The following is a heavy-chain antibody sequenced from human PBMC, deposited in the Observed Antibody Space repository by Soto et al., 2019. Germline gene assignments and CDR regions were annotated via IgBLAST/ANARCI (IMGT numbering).Heavy chain of an antibody. CDR3: ARDSGGGMVTPWGYYCYGMDV. CDR2: ISSSSSYI. D-gene: IGHD3-16*01. CDR1: GFTFSSYS. Sequence: GGSLRLSCAASGFTFSSYSMNWVRQAPGKGLEWVSSISSSSSYIYYADSVKGRFTISRDNAKNSLYLQMNSLRAEDTAVYYCARDSGGGMVTPWGYYCYGMDVWGQGTTVTVSS. J-gene: IGHJ6*02. V-gene: IGHV3-21*01.